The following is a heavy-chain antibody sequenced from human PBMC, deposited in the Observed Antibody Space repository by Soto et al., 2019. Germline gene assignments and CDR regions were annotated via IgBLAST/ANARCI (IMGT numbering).Heavy chain of an antibody. CDR2: IYYSGST. V-gene: IGHV4-31*03. J-gene: IGHJ4*02. CDR1: GGSISSGGYY. CDR3: ARGWASSSWYPCADY. Sequence: SATLSLTCTVSGGSISSGGYYWSWIRQHPGKGLEWIGYIYYSGSTYYNPSLKSRVTISVDTSKNQFSLKLSSVTAADTAVYYCARGWASSSWYPCADYWGQGTLVTVSS. D-gene: IGHD6-13*01.